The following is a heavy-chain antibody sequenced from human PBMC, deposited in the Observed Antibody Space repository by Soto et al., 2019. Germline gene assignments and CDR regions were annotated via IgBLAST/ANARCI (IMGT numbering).Heavy chain of an antibody. CDR2: IYWDDDK. D-gene: IGHD4-17*01. J-gene: IGHJ4*02. CDR3: AHSRYYGDYGGLVLD. Sequence: HGLDLEWLALIYWDDDKRYSPSLKSRLTITKDTSKNQVVLTMTNMDPVDTATYYCAHSRYYGDYGGLVLDWGQGTLVTVSS. V-gene: IGHV2-5*02.